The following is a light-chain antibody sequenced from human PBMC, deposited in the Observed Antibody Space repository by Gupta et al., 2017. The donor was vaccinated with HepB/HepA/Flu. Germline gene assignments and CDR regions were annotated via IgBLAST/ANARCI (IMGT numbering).Light chain of an antibody. J-gene: IGLJ3*02. CDR3: ETWDSNTRV. CDR2: LEGSGNY. V-gene: IGLV4-60*03. CDR1: SGHSTYI. Sequence: QPVLPPSSSASASLGSSVKLTCTLSSGHSTYIIAWHQQQPGRAPRYLMKLEGSGNYNKGSGVPDRFSGSSSGADRDLTISNLQSEDEDDYYCETWDSNTRVFGGGTKLTVL.